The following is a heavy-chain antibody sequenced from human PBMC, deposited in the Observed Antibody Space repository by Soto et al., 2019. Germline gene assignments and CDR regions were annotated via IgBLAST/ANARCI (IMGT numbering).Heavy chain of an antibody. J-gene: IGHJ4*02. D-gene: IGHD3-3*01. Sequence: QITLNESGPTVVRPTETLTLTCRFSGFSLTTSGVGVGWIRQSPGKAPECLALIYWDDDKRYSASLKSRLTITKDTSKTQVVLTVSDLDPTDTATYYCAHRVLRTVFGLVTTTAIYFDFWGQGTPVAVSS. CDR1: GFSLTTSGVG. CDR3: AHRVLRTVFGLVTTTAIYFDF. V-gene: IGHV2-5*02. CDR2: IYWDDDK.